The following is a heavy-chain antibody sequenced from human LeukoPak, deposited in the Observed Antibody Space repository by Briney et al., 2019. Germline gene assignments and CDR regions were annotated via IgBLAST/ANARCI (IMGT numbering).Heavy chain of an antibody. J-gene: IGHJ4*02. CDR3: ARSRGYSGYADGGLAFDY. V-gene: IGHV4-38-2*02. CDR2: IYHSGST. CDR1: GYSISSGYY. Sequence: SETLSLTCTVSGYSISSGYYWGWIRQPPGKGLEWIGSIYHSGSTYYNPSLKSRVTISVDTSKNQFSLKLSSVTAADTAVYYCARSRGYSGYADGGLAFDYWGQGTLVTVSS. D-gene: IGHD5-12*01.